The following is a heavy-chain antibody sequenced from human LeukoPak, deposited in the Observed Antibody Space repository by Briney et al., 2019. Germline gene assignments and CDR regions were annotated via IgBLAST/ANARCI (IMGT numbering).Heavy chain of an antibody. CDR3: ARNKDILRVGAAPHAFDI. V-gene: IGHV7-4-1*02. Sequence: ASVKVSCKASGYTFTSYAMNWVRQAPGQGLEWRGWINTNTGNPTYAQGFTGRFVFPLDTSVSTAYLQISSLKAEDTAVYYCARNKDILRVGAAPHAFDILGQRTIVHV. D-gene: IGHD2-15*01. CDR2: INTNTGNP. J-gene: IGHJ3*02. CDR1: GYTFTSYA.